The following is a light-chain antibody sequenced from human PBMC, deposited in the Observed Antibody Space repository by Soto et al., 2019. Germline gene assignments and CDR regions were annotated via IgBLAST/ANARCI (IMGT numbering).Light chain of an antibody. CDR3: QTWGTGGDVV. V-gene: IGLV9-49*02. J-gene: IGLJ2*01. CDR2: VGTGGIVG. Sequence: QAVVTQPPSASASLGASVTLTCTLSSGYSNYKVDWYQQRPGKGPRFVMRVGTGGIVGSKGDGIPDRFSGTSSGAERYLTISSLQSADDADYYCQTWGTGGDVVFGGGTKLTVL. CDR1: SGYSNYK.